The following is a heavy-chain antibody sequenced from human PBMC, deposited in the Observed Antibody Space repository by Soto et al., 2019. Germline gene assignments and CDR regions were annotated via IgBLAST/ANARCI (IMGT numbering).Heavy chain of an antibody. J-gene: IGHJ6*03. CDR3: ARGVGGYCSSTSCNADRGDYMDV. V-gene: IGHV4-59*01. CDR2: VYYRGST. CDR1: GGSISSYY. Sequence: QVQLQESGPGLVKPSETLSLTCTVSGGSISSYYWSWIRQPPGEGREWIGCVYYRGSTNYNPSLKSRVTISVDTSKNQFSLKLSSVTAADTAVYYCARGVGGYCSSTSCNADRGDYMDVWGKGTAVTVSS. D-gene: IGHD2-2*01.